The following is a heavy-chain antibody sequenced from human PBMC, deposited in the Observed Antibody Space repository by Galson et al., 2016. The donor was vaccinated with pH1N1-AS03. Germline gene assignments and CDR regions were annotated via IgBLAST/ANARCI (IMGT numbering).Heavy chain of an antibody. CDR1: GGSISGGSYY. J-gene: IGHJ4*02. D-gene: IGHD1-26*01. CDR3: ARGTREGKSDFDY. Sequence: TLSLTCTVSGGSISGGSYYWSWIRQTAGDGLEWIGRIHVSGSTDNNPSLQSRVSISMDASKNQISLDLYSVTAADTAIYYCARGTREGKSDFDYWGQGTLVPVSS. V-gene: IGHV4-61*02. CDR2: IHVSGST.